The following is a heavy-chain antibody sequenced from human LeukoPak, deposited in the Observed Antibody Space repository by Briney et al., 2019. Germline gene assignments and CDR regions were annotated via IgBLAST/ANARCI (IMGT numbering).Heavy chain of an antibody. J-gene: IGHJ4*02. CDR2: IRSKAYGGTI. V-gene: IGHV3-49*04. D-gene: IGHD3-3*01. CDR1: GFTFGDYA. Sequence: GGSLRLSCTASGFTFGDYAMSWVRQAPGKGLEWVGFIRSKAYGGTIEYAASVKGRFTISRGDSKSIAYLQMNSLKTEDTAVYYCTRSYGFWSGYFDYWGQGTLVTVSS. CDR3: TRSYGFWSGYFDY.